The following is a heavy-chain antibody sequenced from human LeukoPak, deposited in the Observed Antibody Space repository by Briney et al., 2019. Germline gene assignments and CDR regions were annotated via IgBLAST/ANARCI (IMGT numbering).Heavy chain of an antibody. V-gene: IGHV3-53*01. CDR1: GFTVSSNY. CDR3: ARGFYPDRTMVVVVVDY. J-gene: IGHJ4*02. CDR2: IYSGGST. Sequence: PGGSLRLSCAASGFTVSSNYMSWVRQAPGKGLEWVSVIYSGGSTCYADSVKGRFTISRDNAKNSLYLQMNSLRAEDTAVYYCARGFYPDRTMVVVVVDYWGQGSLVTASS. D-gene: IGHD3-22*01.